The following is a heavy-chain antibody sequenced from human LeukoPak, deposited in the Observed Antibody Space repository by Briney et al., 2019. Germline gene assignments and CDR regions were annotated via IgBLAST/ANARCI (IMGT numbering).Heavy chain of an antibody. V-gene: IGHV4-59*01. CDR3: ARGRRGLLRSYYYYMDV. D-gene: IGHD2-21*02. Sequence: PSETLSLTCTVSGGSISSYYWSWIRQPPGKGLEWIGYIYYSGSTNYNPSLKSRVTISVDTSKNQFSLKLSSVTAADTAVYYCARGRRGLLRSYYYYMDVWGKGTTVTVSS. CDR1: GGSISSYY. CDR2: IYYSGST. J-gene: IGHJ6*03.